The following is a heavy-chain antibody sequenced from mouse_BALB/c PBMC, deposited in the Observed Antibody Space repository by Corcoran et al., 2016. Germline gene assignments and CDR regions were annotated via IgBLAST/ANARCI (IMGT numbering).Heavy chain of an antibody. CDR2: INPYNDGT. CDR3: ARLYPGIAMDY. V-gene: IGHV1S136*01. J-gene: IGHJ4*01. Sequence: EVQLQQSGPELVKPGASVKMSCKASGYTFTSYVMHWVKQKPGQGLEWIGYINPYNDGTKYNEKFKGKATLTSDKSSSTAYMELGSLTSEDSAVYYCARLYPGIAMDYWGQGTSVTVSS. CDR1: GYTFTSYV.